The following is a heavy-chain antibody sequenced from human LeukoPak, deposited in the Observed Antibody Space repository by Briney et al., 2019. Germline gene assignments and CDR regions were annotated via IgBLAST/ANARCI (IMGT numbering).Heavy chain of an antibody. D-gene: IGHD3-10*01. Sequence: GGSLRLSCAASGFTFSSYAMHWVRQAPGKGLERVAVISYDGSNKYYADSVKGRFTISRDNSKNTLYLQMNSLRAEDTAVYYCARGLWFGELLGYFDYWGQGTLVTVSS. V-gene: IGHV3-30-3*01. CDR2: ISYDGSNK. CDR1: GFTFSSYA. J-gene: IGHJ4*02. CDR3: ARGLWFGELLGYFDY.